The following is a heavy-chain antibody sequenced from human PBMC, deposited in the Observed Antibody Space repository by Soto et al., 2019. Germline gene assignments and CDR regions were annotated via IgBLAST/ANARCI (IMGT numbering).Heavy chain of an antibody. D-gene: IGHD5-12*01. CDR2: IGTAGDT. Sequence: GSLRLSCAASGFTFSSYDMHLVRQATGKGLEWVSAIGTAGDTYYPGSVKGRFTISRENAKNSLYLQMNSLRAGDTAVYYCARGRGYSGYDYWGQGTLVTVSS. V-gene: IGHV3-13*04. CDR3: ARGRGYSGYDY. CDR1: GFTFSSYD. J-gene: IGHJ4*02.